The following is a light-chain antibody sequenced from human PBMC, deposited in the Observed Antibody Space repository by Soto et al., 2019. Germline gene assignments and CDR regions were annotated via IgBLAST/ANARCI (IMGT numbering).Light chain of an antibody. CDR2: AAS. CDR3: QQSYNAPFN. J-gene: IGKJ3*01. Sequence: IQMTQSPSSLSASVGDTVTITCRASQTIDRYLNWFQQKSGQAPKLLMNAASTLRSGVPSRFSASGSGTDFTLTISSPQTEDYATYYCQQSYNAPFNFGPGTKVDI. CDR1: QTIDRY. V-gene: IGKV1-39*01.